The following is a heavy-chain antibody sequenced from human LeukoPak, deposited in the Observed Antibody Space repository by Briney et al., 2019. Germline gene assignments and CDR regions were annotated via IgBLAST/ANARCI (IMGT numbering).Heavy chain of an antibody. V-gene: IGHV3-48*04. CDR3: AKDIHDSSGWYEYGYYYYYGMDV. CDR1: GFTFGNYN. Sequence: GGSLRLSCAASGFTFGNYNMHWVRQAPGKGLKWISYISSSGGTTYYADSVKGRFTISRDNAKNSLYLQMNSLRAEDTALYYCAKDIHDSSGWYEYGYYYYYGMDVWGQGTTVAVSS. CDR2: ISSSGGTT. J-gene: IGHJ6*02. D-gene: IGHD6-19*01.